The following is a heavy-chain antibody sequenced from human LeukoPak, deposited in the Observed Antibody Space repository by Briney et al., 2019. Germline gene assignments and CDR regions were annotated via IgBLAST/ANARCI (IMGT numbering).Heavy chain of an antibody. CDR2: IYSGGST. D-gene: IGHD6-13*01. V-gene: IGHV3-53*01. Sequence: GGSLRLSCAASGFTVNSNYMTWVRQAPGKGLEWVSVIYSGGSTYYADSVKGRFTISRDNSKNTLYLQMNSLRADDTAVYYCAGDTVAAAGTDYWGQGTLVTVSS. J-gene: IGHJ4*02. CDR3: AGDTVAAAGTDY. CDR1: GFTVNSNY.